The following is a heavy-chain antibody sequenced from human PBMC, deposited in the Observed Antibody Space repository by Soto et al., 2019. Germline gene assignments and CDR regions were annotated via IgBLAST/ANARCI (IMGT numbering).Heavy chain of an antibody. V-gene: IGHV1-2*02. CDR3: ARDNYGPLDY. CDR2: VDPNSGGT. Sequence: QVQLVQSGAEVKKPGASVKVSCRPSGYAFTAYYIHWVRQAPGQGLEWMGWVDPNSGGTRDAQNFQGRVTMTRDTSTSPAYMELNWLRSHDTALYYCARDNYGPLDYWGQGTLVTVSS. J-gene: IGHJ4*02. CDR1: GYAFTAYY. D-gene: IGHD3-10*01.